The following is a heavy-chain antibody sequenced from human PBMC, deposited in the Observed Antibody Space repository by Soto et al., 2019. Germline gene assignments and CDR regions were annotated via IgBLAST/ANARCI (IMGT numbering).Heavy chain of an antibody. CDR2: IIPIFGTA. CDR1: GGTFSSYA. Sequence: SVKVSCKASGGTFSSYAISWVRQAPGRGLEWMGGIIPIFGTANYAQKFQGRVTITADKSTSTAYMELSSLRSEDTAVYYCAREPPPGIAAAGTGDSWGQGTLVTVSS. CDR3: AREPPPGIAAAGTGDS. J-gene: IGHJ4*02. V-gene: IGHV1-69*06. D-gene: IGHD6-13*01.